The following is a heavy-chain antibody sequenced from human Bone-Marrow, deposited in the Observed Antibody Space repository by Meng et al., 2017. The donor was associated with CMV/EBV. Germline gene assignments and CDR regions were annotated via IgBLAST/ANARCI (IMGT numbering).Heavy chain of an antibody. J-gene: IGHJ6*02. Sequence: SETLSLTCAVYGGSFSGYYWSWIRQPPGKGLEWIGEINHSGSTNYNTSLKSRVTISVDTSKNQFSLKLISVTAADTAVYYCASASIVVVIIEAFLNCYYYYGIDVWGQGTTVTVSS. V-gene: IGHV4-34*01. CDR1: GGSFSGYY. CDR3: ASASIVVVIIEAFLNCYYYYGIDV. D-gene: IGHD3-22*01. CDR2: INHSGST.